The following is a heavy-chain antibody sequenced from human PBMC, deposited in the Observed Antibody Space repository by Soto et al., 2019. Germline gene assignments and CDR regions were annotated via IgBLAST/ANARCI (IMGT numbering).Heavy chain of an antibody. Sequence: GSLMLSCAASGLTFSTYAMSLVRQAPGKGLEWVSAISGTGGSTYYADSVKGRFTISRDSSKNTLYLQMNSLRAEDTAVYYCAKHLSAYGYGYSEFWGQGTLVTVYS. V-gene: IGHV3-23*01. CDR1: GLTFSTYA. D-gene: IGHD5-18*01. CDR3: AKHLSAYGYGYSEF. CDR2: ISGTGGST. J-gene: IGHJ4*02.